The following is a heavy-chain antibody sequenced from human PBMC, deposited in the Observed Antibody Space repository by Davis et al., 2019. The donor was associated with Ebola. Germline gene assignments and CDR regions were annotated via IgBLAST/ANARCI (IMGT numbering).Heavy chain of an antibody. CDR3: AKALPRGLQGTYCFDY. CDR1: GFNFSSYE. CDR2: IRSSGQTI. J-gene: IGHJ4*02. D-gene: IGHD1-14*01. Sequence: GESLKISCAASGFNFSSYEMNWVRQAPGKGLEWVSYIRSSGQTIHYADSVKGRFTISRDNAKKSLYLQMNSLRVEDTAIYFCAKALPRGLQGTYCFDYCGPGTLVTVSS. V-gene: IGHV3-48*03.